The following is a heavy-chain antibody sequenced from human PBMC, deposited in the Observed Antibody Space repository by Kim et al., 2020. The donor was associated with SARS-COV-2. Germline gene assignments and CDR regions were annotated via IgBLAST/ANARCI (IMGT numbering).Heavy chain of an antibody. V-gene: IGHV2-5*02. CDR2: IYWDDDK. J-gene: IGHJ1*01. D-gene: IGHD6-6*01. CDR3: AHTPLPGYSSSKEYFQH. CDR1: GFSLSTSGVG. Sequence: SGPTLVKPTQTLTLTCTFSGFSLSTSGVGVGWIRQPPGKALEWLALIYWDDDKRYSPSLKSRLTITKDTSKNQVVLTMTNMDPVDTATYYCAHTPLPGYSSSKEYFQHWGQGTLVTVSS.